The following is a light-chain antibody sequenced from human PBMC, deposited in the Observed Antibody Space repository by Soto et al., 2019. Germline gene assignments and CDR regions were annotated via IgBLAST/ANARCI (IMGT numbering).Light chain of an antibody. CDR2: YDD. V-gene: IGLV1-36*01. J-gene: IGLJ1*01. Sequence: QPVLTQPPSVSEVPSQTVTLSCSGGSSNIGDNAVNWYQHVPGKAPKLLIYYDDLLAPGVSARFSGSKYGTSASLAISELQSEDEADYYCAAWDDSLNAFVFGPGTKLTVL. CDR3: AAWDDSLNAFV. CDR1: SSNIGDNA.